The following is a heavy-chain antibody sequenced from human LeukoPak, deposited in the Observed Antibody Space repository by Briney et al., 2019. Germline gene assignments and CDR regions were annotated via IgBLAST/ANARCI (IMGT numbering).Heavy chain of an antibody. Sequence: GRSLRLSCAASGFTFSSYGMHWVRQAPDKGLEWVAVISYDGGKKYYADSVKGRFTISRDNSKNTLYLQMNSLRTEDTAMYYCASRKDTPHLPDYWGQGTLVTVSS. V-gene: IGHV3-30*19. J-gene: IGHJ4*02. CDR1: GFTFSSYG. D-gene: IGHD5-18*01. CDR2: ISYDGGKK. CDR3: ASRKDTPHLPDY.